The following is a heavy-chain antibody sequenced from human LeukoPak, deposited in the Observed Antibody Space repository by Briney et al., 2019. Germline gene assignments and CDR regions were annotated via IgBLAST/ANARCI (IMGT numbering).Heavy chain of an antibody. CDR2: IYCSESP. J-gene: IGHJ3*02. V-gene: IGHV4-61*01. Sequence: PSETLSLTCTVSGGSVSSGSYYGSWIRQPPGKGLELIAYIYCSESPNYNPCLKSRVTISVDPSKIQFALKLSSVTAADAAVYYCARELVPYDAFDIWGQGTMVTVSS. D-gene: IGHD6-13*01. CDR1: GGSVSSGSYY. CDR3: ARELVPYDAFDI.